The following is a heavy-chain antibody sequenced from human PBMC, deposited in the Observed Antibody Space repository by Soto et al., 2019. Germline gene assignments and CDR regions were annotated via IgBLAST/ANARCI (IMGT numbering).Heavy chain of an antibody. CDR2: IYYSGST. CDR3: ARAGRGYSGYDYYYYGMDV. D-gene: IGHD5-12*01. Sequence: SETLSLTCTVSGGSISSYYWSWIRQPPGKGLEWIGYIYYSGSTHYNPSLKSRVTISVDTSKNQFSLKLSSVTAADTAVYYCARAGRGYSGYDYYYYGMDVWGQGTTVTVSS. CDR1: GGSISSYY. J-gene: IGHJ6*02. V-gene: IGHV4-59*01.